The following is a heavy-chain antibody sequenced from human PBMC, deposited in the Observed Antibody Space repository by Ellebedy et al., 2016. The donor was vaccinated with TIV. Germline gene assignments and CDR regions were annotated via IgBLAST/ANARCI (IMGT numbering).Heavy chain of an antibody. CDR3: ARLKQSRDRSHWYFDL. CDR1: NASDASFSSYY. J-gene: IGHJ2*01. V-gene: IGHV4-4*07. D-gene: IGHD1-14*01. Sequence: SETLSLTXTVSNASDASFSSYYWSWIRQPAGKGLEWMGRIFMSATTTYNPSLKSRLTMSIDTSKTQFSLTLHSVTAADVAVYFCARLKQSRDRSHWYFDLWGRGTLVTVSS. CDR2: IFMSATT.